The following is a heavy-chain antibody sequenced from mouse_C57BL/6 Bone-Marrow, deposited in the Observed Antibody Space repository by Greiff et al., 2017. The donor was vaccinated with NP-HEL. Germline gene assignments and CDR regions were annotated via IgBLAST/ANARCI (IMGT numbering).Heavy chain of an antibody. V-gene: IGHV1-50*01. CDR3: ARGGYYYAMDY. Sequence: QVQLQQPGAELVKPGASVKLSCKASGYTFTSYWMQWVKQRPGQGLEWIGEFDPSDSYTNYNQKFKGKATLTVDTSSSTAYMQLSSLTSEDSAVYYCARGGYYYAMDYWGQGTSVTVSS. CDR2: FDPSDSYT. J-gene: IGHJ4*01. CDR1: GYTFTSYW. D-gene: IGHD1-1*02.